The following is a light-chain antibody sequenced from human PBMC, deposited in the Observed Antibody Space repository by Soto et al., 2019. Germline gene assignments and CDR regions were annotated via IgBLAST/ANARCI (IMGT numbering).Light chain of an antibody. CDR3: QQYNNWPPK. J-gene: IGKJ1*01. V-gene: IGKV3-15*01. CDR2: GAS. CDR1: QSVSSN. Sequence: EIVMTQSPATLSVSPGERATLSCRASQSVSSNLAWYQQKPGQAPRLLIYGASTGATGIPARFSGSGSGTEFTLTISSLQSEDFAVYYCQQYNNWPPKFGQGTKV.